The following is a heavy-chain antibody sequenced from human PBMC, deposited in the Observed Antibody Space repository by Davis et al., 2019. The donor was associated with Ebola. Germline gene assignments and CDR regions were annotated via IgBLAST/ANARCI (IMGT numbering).Heavy chain of an antibody. CDR3: AHLGPQRYCSGGGCHGYLDY. D-gene: IGHD2-15*01. Sequence: ASVKVSCKASGGTFSSYTISWVRQAPGQGLEWMGWISAYNGNTNYAQKLQGRVTMTTDTSTRTAFMELNGLRSEDTAVYYCAHLGPQRYCSGGGCHGYLDYWGQGTLVTVSS. J-gene: IGHJ4*02. CDR1: GGTFSSYT. CDR2: ISAYNGNT. V-gene: IGHV1-18*01.